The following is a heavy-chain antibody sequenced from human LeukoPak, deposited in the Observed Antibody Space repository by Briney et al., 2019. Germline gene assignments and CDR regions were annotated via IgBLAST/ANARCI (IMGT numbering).Heavy chain of an antibody. D-gene: IGHD3-22*01. CDR1: GGTFSSYA. J-gene: IGHJ6*03. CDR3: ARVTDYYDSSGKEIAYYYMDV. Sequence: GASVKVSCKASGGTFSSYAISWVRQAPGQGLEWMGGIIPIFGTANYAQKFQGRVTITADESTSTAYMELSSLRSEGTAVYYCARVTDYYDSSGKEIAYYYMDVWGKGTTVTISS. V-gene: IGHV1-69*13. CDR2: IIPIFGTA.